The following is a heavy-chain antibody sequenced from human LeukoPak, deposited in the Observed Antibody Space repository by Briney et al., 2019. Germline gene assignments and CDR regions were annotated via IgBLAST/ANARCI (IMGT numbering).Heavy chain of an antibody. CDR1: GYTFIGYY. D-gene: IGHD3-10*01. J-gene: IGHJ6*03. Sequence: ASVKVSCKASGYTFIGYYMHWVRQAPGQGLEWMGWINPNSGGTNYAQKFQGRVTMTRDTSISTAYMELSRLRSDDTAVYYCARVITMIRGLNPYMDVWGKGTTVTISS. V-gene: IGHV1-2*02. CDR2: INPNSGGT. CDR3: ARVITMIRGLNPYMDV.